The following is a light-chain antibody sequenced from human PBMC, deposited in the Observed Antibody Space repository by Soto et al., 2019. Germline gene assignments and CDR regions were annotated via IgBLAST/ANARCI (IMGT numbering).Light chain of an antibody. Sequence: AIRRTKSPYPLCAFPASRVTLTGIASQDISSYLAWYQQKPGKAPNLLIYVASTLQSGVPSRFSGSGSGTEFTLTISSLQPDDFATYYCQQYNSYSGTFGQGTKVDI. CDR2: VAS. J-gene: IGKJ1*01. V-gene: IGKV1-8*01. CDR1: QDISSY. CDR3: QQYNSYSGT.